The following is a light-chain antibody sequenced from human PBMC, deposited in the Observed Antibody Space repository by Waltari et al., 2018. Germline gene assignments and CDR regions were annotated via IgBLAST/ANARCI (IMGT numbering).Light chain of an antibody. V-gene: IGKV3-20*01. CDR1: QSISRY. J-gene: IGKJ1*01. CDR3: QHHFRLPAT. CDR2: GAS. Sequence: IMLTQSPGTLSLSQGERATLSCRASQSISRYLAWYQQKPGQAPRLLIYGASTRATGIPDRVSGSGSGTDFGLTISGLEPEDSAVYYCQHHFRLPATFGQGTKVEIK.